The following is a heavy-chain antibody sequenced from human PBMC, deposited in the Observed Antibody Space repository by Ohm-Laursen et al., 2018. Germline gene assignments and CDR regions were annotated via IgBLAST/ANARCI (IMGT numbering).Heavy chain of an antibody. CDR2: ISYDGSNK. V-gene: IGHV3-30*18. CDR1: GFTFSSYG. J-gene: IGHJ4*02. D-gene: IGHD2-15*01. Sequence: SLRLSCSASGFTFSSYGMHWVRQAPGKGLEWVAVISYDGSNKYYADSVKGRFTISRDNAKNSLYLQMNSLRAEDTAVYYCAKPPRPYCSGGSCYRYFDYWGQGTLVTVSS. CDR3: AKPPRPYCSGGSCYRYFDY.